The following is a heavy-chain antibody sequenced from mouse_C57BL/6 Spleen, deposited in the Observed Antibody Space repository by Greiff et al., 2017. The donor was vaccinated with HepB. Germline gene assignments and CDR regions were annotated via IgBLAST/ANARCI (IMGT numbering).Heavy chain of an antibody. CDR2: IRNKANNHAT. Sequence: EVKVEESGGGLVQPGGSMKLSCAASGFTFSDAWMDWVRQSPEKGLEWVAEIRNKANNHATYYAESVKGRFTISRDDSKSSVYMQMHSLRAEDTGIDYCTLYDGYFWYFEVWGTGTTVTVTS. V-gene: IGHV6-6*01. J-gene: IGHJ1*03. D-gene: IGHD2-3*01. CDR1: GFTFSDAW. CDR3: TLYDGYFWYFEV.